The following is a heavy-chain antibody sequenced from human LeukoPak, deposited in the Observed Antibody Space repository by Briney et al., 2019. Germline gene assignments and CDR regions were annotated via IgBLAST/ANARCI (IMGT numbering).Heavy chain of an antibody. J-gene: IGHJ4*02. Sequence: GGSLRLSCAASGFTFSSYWMSWVRQAPGKGLEWVANIKQDGSEKYYVDSVKGRITISRDNSKNTLYLQINSLRAEDTALYYCAKSNGRGVVNFDYWGQGTLVTVSS. D-gene: IGHD2-15*01. V-gene: IGHV3-7*05. CDR1: GFTFSSYW. CDR3: AKSNGRGVVNFDY. CDR2: IKQDGSEK.